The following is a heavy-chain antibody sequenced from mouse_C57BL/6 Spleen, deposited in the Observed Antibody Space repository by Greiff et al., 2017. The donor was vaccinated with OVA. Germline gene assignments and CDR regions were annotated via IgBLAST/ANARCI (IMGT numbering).Heavy chain of an antibody. V-gene: IGHV10-1*01. CDR3: VRRSLPHPYYAMDY. D-gene: IGHD6-2*01. CDR2: IRSKSNNYAT. CDR1: GFSFNTYA. Sequence: DVMLVESGGGLVQPKGSLKLSCAASGFSFNTYAMNWVRQAPGKGLEWVARIRSKSNNYATYYADSVKDRFTISRDDSESMLYLQMNNLKTEDTAMYYCVRRSLPHPYYAMDYWGQGTSVTVSS. J-gene: IGHJ4*01.